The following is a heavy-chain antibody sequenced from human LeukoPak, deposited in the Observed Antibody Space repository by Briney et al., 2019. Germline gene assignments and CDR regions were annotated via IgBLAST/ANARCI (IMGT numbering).Heavy chain of an antibody. Sequence: ASVKASCKASAYTFTGYYMHWVRQAPGQGLEWMGTINPSGTSTNYAQKFQGRVTMTRDTSTSTVYIELSGLRSEDTAVYYCAAHLQNWGPFDYWGQGTLVTVSS. D-gene: IGHD7-27*01. CDR2: INPSGTST. J-gene: IGHJ4*02. CDR1: AYTFTGYY. CDR3: AAHLQNWGPFDY. V-gene: IGHV1-46*03.